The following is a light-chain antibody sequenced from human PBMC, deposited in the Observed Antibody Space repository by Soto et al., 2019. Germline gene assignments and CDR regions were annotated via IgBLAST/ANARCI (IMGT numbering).Light chain of an antibody. J-gene: IGLJ2*01. CDR1: SSDIGGYNH. Sequence: QSVLTQPASVSGSPGQSITISCTGASSDIGGYNHVSWYQQHPGKAPKLIIYNVSHRPSGVSTRFSGSKYGNTASLIIAGLQAEDEADYFCSSYTNTSPHVIFGGKTK. V-gene: IGLV2-14*03. CDR3: SSYTNTSPHVI. CDR2: NVS.